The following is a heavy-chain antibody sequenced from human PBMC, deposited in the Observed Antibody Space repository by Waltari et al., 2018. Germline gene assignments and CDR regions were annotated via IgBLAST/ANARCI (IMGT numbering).Heavy chain of an antibody. CDR1: GFTFSTYG. J-gene: IGHJ4*02. D-gene: IGHD3-22*01. Sequence: QVQLVESGGGVVQPGRSLRLSCAASGFTFSTYGMHCVRQAPARGLEWLAVIWYDGSNKYYADSVKGRFTISRDNSKNTLYLQMNSLRAEDTAVYYCARESSPYDSSGYYYLGYWGQGTLVTVSS. CDR3: ARESSPYDSSGYYYLGY. V-gene: IGHV3-33*01. CDR2: IWYDGSNK.